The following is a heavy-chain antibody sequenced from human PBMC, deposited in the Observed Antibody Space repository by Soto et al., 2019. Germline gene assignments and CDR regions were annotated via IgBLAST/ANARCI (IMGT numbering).Heavy chain of an antibody. Sequence: EVQLLQSAGGLVKPGGSLRLSCAASGFVFSDFQRNWVRQAPGRGLEWLASITGTSAFLFYADSIKGRFTISRDNPKNFLFLQMDSLGPEDTAVYYCERDNLAVQGAFDHWGQGALVTVSS. V-gene: IGHV3-21*02. J-gene: IGHJ4*02. D-gene: IGHD3-10*02. CDR3: ERDNLAVQGAFDH. CDR1: GFVFSDFQ. CDR2: ITGTSAFL.